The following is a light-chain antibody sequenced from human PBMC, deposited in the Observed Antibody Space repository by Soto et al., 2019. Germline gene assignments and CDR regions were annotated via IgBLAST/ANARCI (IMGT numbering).Light chain of an antibody. CDR1: SSDVGGYNY. CDR2: EVS. J-gene: IGLJ2*01. Sequence: QSVLTQPPSESGSPGQSVTISCTGTSSDVGGYNYVSWYQQHPGKSPKLMIYEVSKRPSGVPDRFSGSKSGNTASLTVSGLQAEDEDDYYCSSYAGSNNVVFGGGTKLTVL. V-gene: IGLV2-8*01. CDR3: SSYAGSNNVV.